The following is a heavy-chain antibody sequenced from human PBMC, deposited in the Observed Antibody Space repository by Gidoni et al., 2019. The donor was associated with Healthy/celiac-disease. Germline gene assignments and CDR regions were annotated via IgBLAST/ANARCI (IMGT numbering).Heavy chain of an antibody. CDR2: ISYDGSNK. CDR1: GVTFSSYA. D-gene: IGHD3-10*01. CDR3: AKDREVWFRELFSYYYGMDV. J-gene: IGHJ6*04. Sequence: VQLVASGGGVVQPARSLRLSCAASGVTFSSYAMHRVRQAPGKGLEWVAVISYDGSNKYYADSVKGRFTISRDNSKNTLYLQMNSLRAEDTAVYYCAKDREVWFRELFSYYYGMDVWGKGTTVTVSS. V-gene: IGHV3-30*18.